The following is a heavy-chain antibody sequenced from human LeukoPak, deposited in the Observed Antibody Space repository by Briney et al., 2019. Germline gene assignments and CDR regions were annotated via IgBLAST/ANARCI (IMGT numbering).Heavy chain of an antibody. CDR2: IYYTGST. CDR1: GGSIRRSSYY. J-gene: IGHJ4*02. CDR3: ARDARDFFDY. D-gene: IGHD3-3*01. Sequence: SETLSLTCTVSGGSIRRSSYYWGWTRQPPGKGLEWIGGIYYTGSTYYNPALKSRVTISVDTSKNQFSLKLSSVTAADTAVYYCARDARDFFDYWGQGTLVTVSS. V-gene: IGHV4-39*07.